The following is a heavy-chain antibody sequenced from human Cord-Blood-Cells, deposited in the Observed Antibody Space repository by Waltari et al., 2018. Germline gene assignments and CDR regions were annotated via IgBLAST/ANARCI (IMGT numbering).Heavy chain of an antibody. V-gene: IGHV3-48*02. CDR3: ARDPGAEYYDFWSGYYFQH. CDR2: ISSSSSTI. D-gene: IGHD3-3*01. Sequence: EVQLVESGGGLVQPGGSLRLPWAAFGFTFRIYNMNWVRQAPGHRIEWVSYISSSSSTIYYADSVKGRFTISRDNAKNSLYLQMNSLRDEDTAVYYCARDPGAEYYDFWSGYYFQHWGQGTLVTVSS. CDR1: GFTFRIYN. J-gene: IGHJ1*01.